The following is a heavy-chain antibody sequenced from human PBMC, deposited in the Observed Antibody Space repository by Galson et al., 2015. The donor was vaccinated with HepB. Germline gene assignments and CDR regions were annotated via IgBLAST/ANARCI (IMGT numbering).Heavy chain of an antibody. V-gene: IGHV3-21*01. CDR2: ISSSSYYK. CDR1: AFTFSSDS. D-gene: IGHD6-19*01. Sequence: SLRLSCAASAFTFSSDSMNWVRQAPGKGLEWVSSISSSSYYKYYADSVKGRFTISRDNAKSSLYLQMNSLRAEDTAVYYWARVHTSDGQGFGRGGWGKGTTVTVSS. CDR3: ARVHTSDGQGFGRGG. J-gene: IGHJ6*04.